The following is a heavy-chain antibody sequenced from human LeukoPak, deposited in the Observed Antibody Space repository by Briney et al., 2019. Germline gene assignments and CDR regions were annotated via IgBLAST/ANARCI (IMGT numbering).Heavy chain of an antibody. CDR2: INRDGSTT. CDR3: ARGKKSGESSEIDY. CDR1: GCTFSNYW. J-gene: IGHJ4*02. Sequence: GGSLRLSCAASGCTFSNYWVHWVRQPPGKGLVWVSRINRDGSTTNYADSVKGRFTVSRDNAKHTLNLPMISLRAEDTAVYYCARGKKSGESSEIDYWGQSPLVPVSS. D-gene: IGHD3-10*01. V-gene: IGHV3-74*01.